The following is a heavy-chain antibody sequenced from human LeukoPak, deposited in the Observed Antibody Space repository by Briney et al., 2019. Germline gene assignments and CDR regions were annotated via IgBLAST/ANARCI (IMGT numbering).Heavy chain of an antibody. J-gene: IGHJ4*02. CDR3: TTMVRGVIILDTFDY. D-gene: IGHD3-10*01. CDR1: GFTFSGSA. Sequence: GRSLRLSCAASGFTFSGSAMHWVRQASGKGLEWVGRIRSKANSYATAYAASVKGRFTISRDDSKNTAYLQMNSLKTEDTAVYYCTTMVRGVIILDTFDYWGQGTLVTVSS. V-gene: IGHV3-73*01. CDR2: IRSKANSYAT.